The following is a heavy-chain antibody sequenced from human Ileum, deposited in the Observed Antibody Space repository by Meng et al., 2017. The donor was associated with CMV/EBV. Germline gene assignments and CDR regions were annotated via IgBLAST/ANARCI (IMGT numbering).Heavy chain of an antibody. CDR2: ISYTGSV. D-gene: IGHD6-19*01. CDR3: ARGPNAGYSNGWYVDS. V-gene: IGHV4-39*07. J-gene: IGHJ4*02. Sequence: LPFRGPGRGMWKPSEIVSSGGSRAWCSISNSRYYWGCCLKSPGKVLEWIATISYTGSVYYNPSLKTRVTISLDTSKNQFSLILNSVTAADTALYYCARGPNAGYSNGWYVDSCGQGTLVTVSS. CDR1: WCSISNSRYY.